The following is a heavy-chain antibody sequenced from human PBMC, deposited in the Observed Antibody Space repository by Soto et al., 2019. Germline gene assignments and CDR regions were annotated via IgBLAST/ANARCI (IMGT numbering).Heavy chain of an antibody. CDR2: IYYSGST. CDR1: GDSISSSY. V-gene: IGHV4-59*08. J-gene: IGHJ6*02. CDR3: ARPGIFGVVIFGYGMDV. D-gene: IGHD3-3*01. Sequence: SETLSLTCTVSGDSISSSYWSWIRQSPGKGLEWIGYIYYSGSTNYNASLKSRVTISVDTSKNQFSLKLSSVTAADTAVYYCARPGIFGVVIFGYGMDVWGQGTTVTVSS.